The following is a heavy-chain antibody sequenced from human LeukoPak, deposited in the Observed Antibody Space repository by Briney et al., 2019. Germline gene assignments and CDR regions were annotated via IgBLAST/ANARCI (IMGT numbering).Heavy chain of an antibody. V-gene: IGHV4-59*08. CDR3: ASYYCSGAPCSHFDY. J-gene: IGHJ4*02. CDR2: IHSSGRT. D-gene: IGHD2-15*01. CDR1: GGSTSSHY. Sequence: PSETLSLTCTVSGGSTSSHYRSWIRQPPGKGLEWIGYIHSSGRTNYNPSLKSRVTFSVDTSKNQFSLRLSSVTAADTAVYYCASYYCSGAPCSHFDYWGQGTLVTVSS.